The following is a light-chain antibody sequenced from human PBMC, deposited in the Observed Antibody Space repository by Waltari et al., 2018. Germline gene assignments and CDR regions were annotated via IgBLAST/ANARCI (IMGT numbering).Light chain of an antibody. V-gene: IGKV3-20*01. Sequence: EIVLTQSPGTLSLSPGERATLSCRASQSVSSSYLAWYQQKPGQAPRLLIYGASSRATGIPDRFSGSGSWTDFTLTIRRLEPEDFAVYYCQQYGSSPLTFGQGTKLEIK. CDR3: QQYGSSPLT. J-gene: IGKJ2*01. CDR2: GAS. CDR1: QSVSSSY.